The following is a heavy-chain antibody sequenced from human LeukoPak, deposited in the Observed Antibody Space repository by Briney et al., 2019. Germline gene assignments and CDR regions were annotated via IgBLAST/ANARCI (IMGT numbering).Heavy chain of an antibody. J-gene: IGHJ4*02. CDR3: ATDGGPYCAGDCYPGDY. V-gene: IGHV1-18*01. CDR2: ISTSNGNT. D-gene: IGHD2-21*02. Sequence: GASVKVSCKASGYTFTNNGISWVRQAPGQGLEWMGWISTSNGNTNYADNFQGRLTLTTESSTSTAYMELRSLTSDDTAVYYCATDGGPYCAGDCYPGDYSGQGTLVTVSS. CDR1: GYTFTNNG.